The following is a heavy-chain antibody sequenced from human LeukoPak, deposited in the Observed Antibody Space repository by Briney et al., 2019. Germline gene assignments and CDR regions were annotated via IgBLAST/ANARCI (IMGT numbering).Heavy chain of an antibody. CDR1: GGTFSSYA. CDR2: IIPIFGTA. Sequence: ASVKVSCKASGGTFSSYAISWVRQAPGQRLEWMGGIIPIFGTANYAQKFQGRVTITTDESTSTAYMELSSLRSEDTAVYYCARGAKMYYFDYWGQGTLVTVSS. D-gene: IGHD3-16*01. V-gene: IGHV1-69*05. CDR3: ARGAKMYYFDY. J-gene: IGHJ4*02.